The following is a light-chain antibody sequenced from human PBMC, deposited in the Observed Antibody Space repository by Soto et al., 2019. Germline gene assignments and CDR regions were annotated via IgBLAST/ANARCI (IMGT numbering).Light chain of an antibody. CDR1: NSNIGSNY. J-gene: IGLJ3*02. Sequence: QSVLTQSPSASGTPGQTVTISCSGSNSNIGSNYVFWFQQLPGTAPKLLLYRNYQRPSGVPDRFSGSKSGTSATLGITGLQTGDEADYYCGTWDSTLTVGVFGGGTKLTVL. V-gene: IGLV1-47*01. CDR2: RNY. CDR3: GTWDSTLTVGV.